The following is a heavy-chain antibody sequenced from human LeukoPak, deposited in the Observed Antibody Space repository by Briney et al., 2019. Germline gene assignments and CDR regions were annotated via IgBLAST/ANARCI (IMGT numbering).Heavy chain of an antibody. V-gene: IGHV3-43D*03. D-gene: IGHD1-26*01. CDR3: AKAGQCQNREYYYMDV. J-gene: IGHJ6*03. Sequence: ESGGSLRLSCAASGFTFSSYEMNWVRQAPGKGLEWVSLISWDGGSTYYADSVKGRFTISRDNSKNSLYLQMNSLRAEDTALYYCAKAGQCQNREYYYMDVWGKGTTVTVSS. CDR2: ISWDGGST. CDR1: GFTFSSYE.